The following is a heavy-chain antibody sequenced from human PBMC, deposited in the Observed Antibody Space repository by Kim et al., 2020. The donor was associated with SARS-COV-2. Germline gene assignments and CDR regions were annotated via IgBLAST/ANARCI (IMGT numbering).Heavy chain of an antibody. CDR3: FRGGVDF. D-gene: IGHD3-10*01. Sequence: EGTSTAYPDAVKGRFAISRDNSKNTLYLQMNSLRTEDTAVYYCFRGGVDFWGQGTLVTVSS. V-gene: IGHV3-74*01. J-gene: IGHJ4*02. CDR2: EGTST.